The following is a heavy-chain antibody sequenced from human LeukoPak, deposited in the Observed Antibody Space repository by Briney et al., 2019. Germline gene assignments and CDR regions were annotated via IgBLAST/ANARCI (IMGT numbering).Heavy chain of an antibody. CDR3: ARGYGSGSRLDN. Sequence: SETLSLTCTVSGASVSGSAYYWSWIRQPPGKGLEWIGYIYYSGSTSYNPSLKSRVTISVDTSKNQFSLKLSSVTAADTAVYYCARGYGSGSRLDNWGQGTLVTVSS. CDR2: IYYSGST. D-gene: IGHD3-10*01. J-gene: IGHJ4*02. CDR1: GASVSGSAYY. V-gene: IGHV4-61*08.